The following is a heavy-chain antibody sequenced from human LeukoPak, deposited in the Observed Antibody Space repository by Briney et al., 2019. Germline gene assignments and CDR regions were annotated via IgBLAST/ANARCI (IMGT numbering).Heavy chain of an antibody. CDR3: ASGLGY. Sequence: GTSVKVSCKASGFTFTSSAMQWVRQATGQGLVWMGWMNPNSGNTGYAQKFQGRVTMTRNTSISTAYMELSSLRSEDTAVYYCASGLGYWGQGTLVTVSS. D-gene: IGHD1-26*01. J-gene: IGHJ4*02. V-gene: IGHV1-8*02. CDR2: MNPNSGNT. CDR1: GFTFTSSA.